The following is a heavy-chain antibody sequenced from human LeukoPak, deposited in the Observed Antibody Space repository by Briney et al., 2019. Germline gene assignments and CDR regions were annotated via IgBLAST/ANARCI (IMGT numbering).Heavy chain of an antibody. CDR2: ISYDGSNK. D-gene: IGHD3-3*01. J-gene: IGHJ4*02. CDR3: ARSFGVLEWLSTTPFDY. CDR1: GFIFSNYG. V-gene: IGHV3-30*19. Sequence: GGSLRLSCAVSGFIFSNYGMHWVRQAPGKGLEWVAVISYDGSNKYYADSVKGRFTISRDNSKNTLYLQMNSLRAEDTAVYYCARSFGVLEWLSTTPFDYWGQGTLVTVSS.